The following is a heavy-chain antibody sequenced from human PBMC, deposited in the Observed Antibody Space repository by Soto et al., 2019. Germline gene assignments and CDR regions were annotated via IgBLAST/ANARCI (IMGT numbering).Heavy chain of an antibody. CDR1: GYTFTSYG. CDR2: ISAYNGNT. D-gene: IGHD3-22*01. Sequence: ASVKVSCKASGYTFTSYGISWVRQAPGQGLEWMGWISAYNGNTNYAQKFQGRVTMTTDTSTDTAYMELSSLRSEDTAVFYCATGRGYYDSSGYYLDYWGQGTLVTVSS. J-gene: IGHJ4*02. V-gene: IGHV1-18*01. CDR3: ATGRGYYDSSGYYLDY.